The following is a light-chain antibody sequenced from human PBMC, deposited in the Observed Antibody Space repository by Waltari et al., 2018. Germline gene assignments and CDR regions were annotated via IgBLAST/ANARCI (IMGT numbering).Light chain of an antibody. J-gene: IGKJ4*01. CDR1: QAISTS. V-gene: IGKV1-NL1*01. CDR2: AAS. CDR3: QQYSSFPPLT. Sequence: DIQMTQSPSSLSASVGNTVTITCRATQAISTSLAWYQQKPGKAPKLLPYAASTLDSGVPSRFNVSGSGTEVTLTISNLQSEDFATYYCQQYSSFPPLTFGGGTKVEIK.